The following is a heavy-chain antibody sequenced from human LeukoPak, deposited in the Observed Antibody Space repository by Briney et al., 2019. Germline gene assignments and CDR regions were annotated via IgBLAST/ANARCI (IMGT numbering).Heavy chain of an antibody. V-gene: IGHV3-15*01. CDR1: GFTFSDYY. J-gene: IGHJ4*02. D-gene: IGHD1-1*01. Sequence: GGSLRLSCAASGFTFSDYYMSWVRQAPGGGLEWVGRLKSKGGGETADYGAAVKGRFTISRDNSKSTLYLQMNSLKNEDTAVYFCSWELDVSFGRRLESWGQGTLVTVAS. CDR3: SWELDVSFGRRLES. CDR2: LKSKGGGETA.